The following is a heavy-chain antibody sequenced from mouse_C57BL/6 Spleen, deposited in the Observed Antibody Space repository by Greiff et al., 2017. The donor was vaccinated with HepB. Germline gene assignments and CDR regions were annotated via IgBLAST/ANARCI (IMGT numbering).Heavy chain of an antibody. V-gene: IGHV1-54*01. J-gene: IGHJ3*01. CDR3: AGGLRRDWFAY. CDR2: INPGSGGT. CDR1: GYAFTNYL. D-gene: IGHD2-4*01. Sequence: VKVVESGAELVRPGTSVKVSCKASGYAFTNYLIEWVKQRPGQGLEWIGVINPGSGGTNYNEKFKGKATLTADKSSSTAYMQLSSLTSEDSAVYFCAGGLRRDWFAYWGQGTLVTVSA.